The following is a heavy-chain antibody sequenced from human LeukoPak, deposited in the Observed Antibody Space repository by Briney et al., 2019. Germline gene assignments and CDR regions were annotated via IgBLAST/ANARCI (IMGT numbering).Heavy chain of an antibody. CDR3: ARVRYRLAETYIDY. CDR1: GYIFTGYY. D-gene: IGHD3-16*01. J-gene: IGHJ4*02. V-gene: IGHV1-2*02. CDR2: INPNSGDT. Sequence: ASVKVSCKASGYIFTGYYMHWVRQAPGQGLEWMGWINPNSGDTNYAQKFQGRVTITRDTSISTAYMELSRLRSDDTAVYYCARVRYRLAETYIDYWGQGTLVTGSS.